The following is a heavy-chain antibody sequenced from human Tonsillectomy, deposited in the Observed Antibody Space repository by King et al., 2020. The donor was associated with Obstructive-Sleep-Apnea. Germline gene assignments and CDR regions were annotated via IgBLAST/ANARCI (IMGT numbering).Heavy chain of an antibody. CDR1: GYTFTSYD. J-gene: IGHJ6*02. CDR3: AGGSGIRRYFDWLEFYYYYYGMDV. V-gene: IGHV1-8*01. D-gene: IGHD3-9*01. Sequence: VQLVESGAEVKKPGASVKVSCKASGYTFTSYDINWVRQATGQGLEWMGWMNPNSGNTGYAQKFQGRVTMTRNTSISTAYMELSSLRSEDTAVYYCAGGSGIRRYFDWLEFYYYYYGMDVWGQGTTVTVSS. CDR2: MNPNSGNT.